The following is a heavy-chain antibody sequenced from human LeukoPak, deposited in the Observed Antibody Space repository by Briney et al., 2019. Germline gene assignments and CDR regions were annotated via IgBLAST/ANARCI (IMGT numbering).Heavy chain of an antibody. D-gene: IGHD1-26*01. CDR1: GGSIGGYT. V-gene: IGHV4-4*07. J-gene: IGHJ4*02. CDR3: ARGVVGATAFAY. Sequence: KPSETLFLTCTVSGGSIGGYTWSWIRQPAGKGLEWIGRIYASGSTNYNPSLQGRVTMSVDTSRGQFFLMVHSVTAADTAVYYCARGVVGATAFAYWGQGTVVTASS. CDR2: IYASGST.